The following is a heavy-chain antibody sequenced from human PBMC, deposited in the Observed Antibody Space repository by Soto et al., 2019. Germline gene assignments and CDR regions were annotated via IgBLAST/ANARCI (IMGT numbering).Heavy chain of an antibody. J-gene: IGHJ6*03. Sequence: GGSLRLSCAASGFPFYYYAMHWVRQAPGKGLEWVSGISWNSGSIGYADSVKGRFTISRDNAKNSLYLQMNSLRAEDTALYYCAKDSSSNYYYYMDVWGKGTTVTVSS. CDR2: ISWNSGSI. CDR3: AKDSSSNYYYYMDV. V-gene: IGHV3-9*01. D-gene: IGHD6-6*01. CDR1: GFPFYYYA.